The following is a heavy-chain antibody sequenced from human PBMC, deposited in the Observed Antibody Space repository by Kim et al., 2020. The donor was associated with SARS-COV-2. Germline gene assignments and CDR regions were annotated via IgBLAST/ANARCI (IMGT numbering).Heavy chain of an antibody. CDR3: ARIRWELRAGYFYGMDV. CDR2: IIPVFGTS. J-gene: IGHJ6*02. D-gene: IGHD1-26*01. CDR1: EGTFDGYA. Sequence: SVKVSCKTSEGTFDGYAISWVRQAPGQGLEWMGGIIPVFGTSNYAHKFEDRLTITADESTSTAYMDLSSLRSEDTANYYCARIRWELRAGYFYGMDVWGQGTAVTVSS. V-gene: IGHV1-69*13.